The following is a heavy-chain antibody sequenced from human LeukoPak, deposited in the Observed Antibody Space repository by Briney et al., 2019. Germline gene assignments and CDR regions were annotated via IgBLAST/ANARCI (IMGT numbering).Heavy chain of an antibody. J-gene: IGHJ4*02. D-gene: IGHD3-9*01. CDR3: ARARDILTGYYMGY. V-gene: IGHV1-2*02. CDR2: INPNSGGT. CDR1: GYTFTGYY. Sequence: ASVKVSCKASGYTFTGYYMHGVRQAPGQGLEWMGWINPNSGGTNYAQKFQGRVTMTRDTSISTAYMELSRLRSDDTAVYYCARARDILTGYYMGYCGQGTLVTVSS.